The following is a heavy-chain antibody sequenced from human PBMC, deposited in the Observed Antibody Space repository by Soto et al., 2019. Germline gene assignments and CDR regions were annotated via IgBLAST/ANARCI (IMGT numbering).Heavy chain of an antibody. CDR2: ISNSFSDGNT. CDR3: AKVFSPEGGNYFDH. Sequence: EVQLLESGGGLVQPGGSLRLSCAASGFTFSNYAMDWVRQAPGKGLEWVSAISNSFSDGNTHYEDSVKGRFTISRDNDKITVFLEMNSLRAEDTAVYYCAKVFSPEGGNYFDHWGQGTLVTVSS. J-gene: IGHJ4*02. V-gene: IGHV3-23*01. CDR1: GFTFSNYA.